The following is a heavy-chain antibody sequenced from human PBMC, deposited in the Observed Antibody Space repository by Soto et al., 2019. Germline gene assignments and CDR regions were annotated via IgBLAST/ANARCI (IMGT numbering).Heavy chain of an antibody. CDR1: GYTFTSYD. V-gene: IGHV1-8*02. CDR3: ARGGSYWARRHYFDS. J-gene: IGHJ4*02. D-gene: IGHD2-8*02. CDR2: VTPRNGDT. Sequence: ASVKVSCKASGYTFTSYDINWVRQAAGQGPEWMGSVTPRNGDTAFAQKYQGRVTVTSNTSMSTVYMELSNLRSDDTAVYYCARGGSYWARRHYFDSWGQGTLVTVS.